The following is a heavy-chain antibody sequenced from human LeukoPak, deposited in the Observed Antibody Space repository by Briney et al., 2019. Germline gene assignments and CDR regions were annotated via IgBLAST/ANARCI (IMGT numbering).Heavy chain of an antibody. D-gene: IGHD2-15*01. V-gene: IGHV1-69*06. CDR1: GGTFSSYA. CDR3: ATLCCGSYYMDV. CDR2: IIPIFGTA. J-gene: IGHJ6*03. Sequence: SVKVSCKASGGTFSSYAISWVRQAPGQGLEWMGGIIPIFGTANYAQKFQGRVTITADKSTSTAYVELSSLRSEDTAVYYCATLCCGSYYMDVWGKGTTVTVSS.